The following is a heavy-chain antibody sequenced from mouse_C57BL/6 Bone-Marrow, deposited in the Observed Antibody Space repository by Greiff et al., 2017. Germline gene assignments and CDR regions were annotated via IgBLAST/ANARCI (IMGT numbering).Heavy chain of an antibody. CDR2: ISSGSSTI. D-gene: IGHD1-1*01. V-gene: IGHV5-17*01. Sequence: EVKLQESGGGLVKPGGSLKLSCAASGFTFSDYGMHWVRQAPEKGLEWVAYISSGSSTIYYADTVKGRFTIARDNAKNTLFLQMTSLRSEDTAMYYCARDYSGSSSWFAYWGQGTLVTVSA. CDR3: ARDYSGSSSWFAY. J-gene: IGHJ3*01. CDR1: GFTFSDYG.